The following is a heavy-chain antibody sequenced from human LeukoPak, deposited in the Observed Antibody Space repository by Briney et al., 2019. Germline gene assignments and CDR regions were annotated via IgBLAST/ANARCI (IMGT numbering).Heavy chain of an antibody. J-gene: IGHJ4*02. CDR3: ARAEGVGYSYGTIDY. D-gene: IGHD5-18*01. V-gene: IGHV3-30-3*01. CDR2: ISYDGSNK. Sequence: GGSLRLSCAASGFTFSSYALHWVRQAPGKGLEGVAVISYDGSNKYYADPVKGRFTISRDNSKNTLYLQMNSLSAEDTAVYYCARAEGVGYSYGTIDYWGQGTLVTVSS. CDR1: GFTFSSYA.